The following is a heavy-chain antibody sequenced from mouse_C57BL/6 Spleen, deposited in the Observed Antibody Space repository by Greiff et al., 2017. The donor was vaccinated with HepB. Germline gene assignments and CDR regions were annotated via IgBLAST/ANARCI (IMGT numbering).Heavy chain of an antibody. V-gene: IGHV1-82*01. D-gene: IGHD2-3*01. CDR3: AILGYDGYFGY. Sequence: VQLQQSGPELVKPGASVKISCKASGYAFSSSWMNWVKQRPGKGLEWIGRIYPGDGDTNYNGKYKGKATLTADKSSSTAYRQLSSLTSEDSAVYFGAILGYDGYFGYWGQGTTLTVSS. CDR2: IYPGDGDT. J-gene: IGHJ2*01. CDR1: GYAFSSSW.